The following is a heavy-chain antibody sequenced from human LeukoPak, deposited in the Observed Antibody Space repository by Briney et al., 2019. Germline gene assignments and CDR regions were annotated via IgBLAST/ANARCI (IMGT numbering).Heavy chain of an antibody. Sequence: TGGSLRLSCEASGFTFSRNPMSWVRKAPGKGLEWVSAIGGSGGSTYYADSVKGRFTISRDNSKNTLYLQMNSLRAEDTAVYYCAILPTTYGSGIREDNWFDPWGQGTLVTVSS. J-gene: IGHJ5*02. CDR3: AILPTTYGSGIREDNWFDP. V-gene: IGHV3-23*01. CDR1: GFTFSRNP. D-gene: IGHD3-10*01. CDR2: IGGSGGST.